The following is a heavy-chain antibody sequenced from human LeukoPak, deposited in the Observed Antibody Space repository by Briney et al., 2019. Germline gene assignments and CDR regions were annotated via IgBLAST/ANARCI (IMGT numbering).Heavy chain of an antibody. D-gene: IGHD1-26*01. Sequence: GGSLRLSCAASGFTFSNAWMSWVRQAPGKGLEWVGRIKSKTDGGTTDYAAPVKGRFTISRDDSKNTLYLQMNSLKTEDTAVYYCTTRVGATTLYDYWGQGTLVTVSS. CDR1: GFTFSNAW. V-gene: IGHV3-15*01. CDR2: IKSKTDGGTT. CDR3: TTRVGATTLYDY. J-gene: IGHJ4*02.